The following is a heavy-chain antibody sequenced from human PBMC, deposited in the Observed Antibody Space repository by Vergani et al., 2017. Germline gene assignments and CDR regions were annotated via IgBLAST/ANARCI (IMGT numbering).Heavy chain of an antibody. D-gene: IGHD4-17*01. CDR1: GGSVSSSSW. CDR2: IYHSGTT. CDR3: TRGYGDYGAD. Sequence: QMQLQESGPGLVKPPGTLSLTCAVSGGSVSSSSWWSWVRQPPGGGLEWIGEIYHSGTTNFNPSLKSRVTMSIDKSKNQFFLKLNSVTAADTAVYYCTRGYGDYGADWGQGMLVTVSS. V-gene: IGHV4-4*03. J-gene: IGHJ4*02.